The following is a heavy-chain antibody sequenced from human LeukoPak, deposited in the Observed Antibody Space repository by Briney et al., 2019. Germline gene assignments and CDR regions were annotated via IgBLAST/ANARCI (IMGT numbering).Heavy chain of an antibody. CDR2: IYTSGST. J-gene: IGHJ3*02. V-gene: IGHV4-4*07. CDR1: GGSISSYY. CDR3: ARDPGGYYYDSSGPLDDAFDI. Sequence: PSETLSLTCTVSGGSISSYYWSWIRQPAGKGLEWIGRIYTSGSTNYNPSLKSRVTISVDKSKNKFSLKLSSVTAADTAVYYCARDPGGYYYDSSGPLDDAFDIWGQGAMVTVSS. D-gene: IGHD3-22*01.